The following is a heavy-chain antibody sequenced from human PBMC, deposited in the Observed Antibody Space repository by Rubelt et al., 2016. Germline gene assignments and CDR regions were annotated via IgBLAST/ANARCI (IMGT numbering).Heavy chain of an antibody. CDR2: IYYSGST. V-gene: IGHV4-39*01. D-gene: IGHD3-22*01. CDR3: ARQLIPDSGGYWNCFDP. J-gene: IGHJ5*02. CDR1: GDSITNSFYY. Sequence: QLQLQESGPGLVKPSETLSLTCSVSGDSITNSFYYWGWIRQSPGKGLEWIGNIYYSGSTFYNPSLKRRLTLAVDPSKHVFSLKLSSVTAADTAVYYCARQLIPDSGGYWNCFDPWGQGALVTVSS.